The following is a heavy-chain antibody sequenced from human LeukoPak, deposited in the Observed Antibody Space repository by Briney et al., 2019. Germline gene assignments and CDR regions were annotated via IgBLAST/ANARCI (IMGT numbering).Heavy chain of an antibody. CDR3: ARGRSWSENWFDP. Sequence: GASVKVSCKASGYTFTGYYMHWVRQAPGQGLEWMGWINPNSGGTNYAQKFQGRVTMTRDTSISTAYMELSRLRSDDTAVYYCARGRSWSENWFDPWGQGTLVTVSS. D-gene: IGHD6-13*01. CDR2: INPNSGGT. V-gene: IGHV1-2*02. CDR1: GYTFTGYY. J-gene: IGHJ5*02.